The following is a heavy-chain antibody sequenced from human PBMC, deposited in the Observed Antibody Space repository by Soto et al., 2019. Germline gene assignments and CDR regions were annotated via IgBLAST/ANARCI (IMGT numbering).Heavy chain of an antibody. Sequence: SEKVSCKASGYSFTSYEMQWVRQAPGQGLEWMGVINPSGGSTGYAQKFKGRVTMTRDTSTSTVYMELSSLRSDDTAVFYCARVETCGGDCYYFPYWGQVTMVIVSS. CDR3: ARVETCGGDCYYFPY. CDR1: GYSFTSYE. D-gene: IGHD2-21*02. J-gene: IGHJ1*01. CDR2: INPSGGST. V-gene: IGHV1-46*01.